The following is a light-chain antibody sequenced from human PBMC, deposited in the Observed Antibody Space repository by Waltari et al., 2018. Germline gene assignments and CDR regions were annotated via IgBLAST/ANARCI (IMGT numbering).Light chain of an antibody. CDR1: PGISSW. V-gene: IGKV1-12*01. CDR3: HQAHSFPLGA. Sequence: DSQMTQTPSSGSASVGDRVTSTCRASPGISSWLAWYQQKPGKAPKLLIYAASSLQSGVPSRFRGSGSGTDFTLTISSLQPEDFATYSCHQAHSFPLGAFGGGTTVEIK. J-gene: IGKJ4*01. CDR2: AAS.